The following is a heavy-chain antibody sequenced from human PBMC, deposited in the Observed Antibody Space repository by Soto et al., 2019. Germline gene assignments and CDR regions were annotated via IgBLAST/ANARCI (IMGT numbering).Heavy chain of an antibody. CDR3: AGYCSSSISPEDHYFALKV. CDR1: GGSIYTYY. CDR2: ISDGGST. V-gene: IGHV4-59*01. J-gene: IGHJ6*04. Sequence: ETLSLTCNVSGGSIYTYYWYWIRQSPGVGLVWIGYISDGGSTNYNPSLDSLVTISVDTSKKQVSLNLSSVSAADTARYFFAGYCSSSISPEDHYFALKVWGKATTVTSPQ. D-gene: IGHD2-2*01.